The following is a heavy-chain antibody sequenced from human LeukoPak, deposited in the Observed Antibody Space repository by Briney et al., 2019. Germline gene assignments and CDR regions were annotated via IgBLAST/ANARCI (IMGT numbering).Heavy chain of an antibody. CDR3: ARGEHYYDSSGPPAY. D-gene: IGHD3-22*01. J-gene: IGHJ4*02. Sequence: GASVKVSCKASGYTFTGYYMHWVRQAPGQGLEWMGWINPNSGGTNYAQKFQGRVTMTRDTSISTAYMGLSRLRSDDTAVYYCARGEHYYDSSGPPAYWGQGTLVTVSS. CDR1: GYTFTGYY. CDR2: INPNSGGT. V-gene: IGHV1-2*02.